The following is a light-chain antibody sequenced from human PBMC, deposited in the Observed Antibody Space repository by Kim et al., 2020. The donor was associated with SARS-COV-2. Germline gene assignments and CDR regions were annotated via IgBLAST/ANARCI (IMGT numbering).Light chain of an antibody. CDR3: SSHTNSRDVI. CDR1: SSDVGGYNY. Sequence: QSALTQPASVSESPGQSITISCTGTSSDVGGYNYVSWYQQYPGKAPKLMIYDVSKRPSGVSNRFSGSKSGNTASLTISGLQAEDEADYYCSSHTNSRDVIFGGGTKVTVL. J-gene: IGLJ2*01. CDR2: DVS. V-gene: IGLV2-14*01.